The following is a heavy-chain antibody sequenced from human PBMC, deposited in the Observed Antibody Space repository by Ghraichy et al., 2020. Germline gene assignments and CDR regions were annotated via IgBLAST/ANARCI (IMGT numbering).Heavy chain of an antibody. CDR3: ARGGAIIVVVGAATGWFDP. V-gene: IGHV4-34*01. CDR2: INHSGST. CDR1: GGSFSGYY. Sequence: SESLSLTCAVYGGSFSGYYRSWIRQPPGKGLEWIGEINHSGSTNYNPSLKSRVTISVDTSKNQFSLKLSSVTAADTAVYYCARGGAIIVVVGAATGWFDPWGQGTLVTVSS. D-gene: IGHD2-15*01. J-gene: IGHJ5*02.